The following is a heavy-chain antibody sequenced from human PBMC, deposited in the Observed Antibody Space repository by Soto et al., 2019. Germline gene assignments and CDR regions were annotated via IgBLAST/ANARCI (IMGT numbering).Heavy chain of an antibody. CDR1: GFTFSSYA. J-gene: IGHJ3*02. V-gene: IGHV3-23*01. Sequence: GGSLRLSCAASGFTFSSYAMSWVRQAPGKGLEWVSAISGSGGSTYYADSVKGRFTISRDNSKNTLYLQMDSLRAEDTAVYYCAKDSLWGSYRLSHGAFHICGQRTMVTLSS. CDR2: ISGSGGST. CDR3: AKDSLWGSYRLSHGAFHI. D-gene: IGHD3-16*02.